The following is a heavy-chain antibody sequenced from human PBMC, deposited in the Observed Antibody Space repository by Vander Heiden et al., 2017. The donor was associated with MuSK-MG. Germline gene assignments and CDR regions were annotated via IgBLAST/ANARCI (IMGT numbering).Heavy chain of an antibody. CDR2: IYSGGST. D-gene: IGHD2-15*01. CDR3: ARDRSHCSGGSCYHWYFDL. Sequence: EVQLVESGGGLVQPGGSLRLSCAASGFTVSSNYMSWVRQAPGKGLEWVSVIYSGGSTYYADSVKGRFTISRDNSKNTLYLQMNSLRAEDTAVYYCARDRSHCSGGSCYHWYFDLWGHGTLVTVSS. CDR1: GFTVSSNY. J-gene: IGHJ2*01. V-gene: IGHV3-66*01.